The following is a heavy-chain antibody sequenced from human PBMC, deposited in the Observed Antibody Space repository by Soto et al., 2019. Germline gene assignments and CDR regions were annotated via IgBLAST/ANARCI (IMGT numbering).Heavy chain of an antibody. Sequence: QVQLVQSGAEVKKPGASVKVSCKTSGYIFSNYGLNWVRQAPGQGLEWMGWISTHNGNTNYTQKLQGRVSMTTDTXTXTXXMELRSLRSDDTAVYYCARGSFRGVSYYYYRGMDVWGQGTTVTVSS. CDR3: ARGSFRGVSYYYYRGMDV. CDR2: ISTHNGNT. J-gene: IGHJ6*02. V-gene: IGHV1-18*01. CDR1: GYIFSNYG. D-gene: IGHD3-16*01.